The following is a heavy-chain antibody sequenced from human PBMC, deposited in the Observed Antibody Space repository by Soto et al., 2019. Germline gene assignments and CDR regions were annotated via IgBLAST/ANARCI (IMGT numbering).Heavy chain of an antibody. Sequence: TLSLTCTGSGGSISSGGYSWSWIRQPPGKGLEWIGYIYHSGSTYYNPSLKSRVTISVDRSKNQFSLKLSSVTAADTAVYYCARIRDRSGLNFLYRGQAPLVTVFS. V-gene: IGHV4-30-2*01. CDR2: IYHSGST. D-gene: IGHD3-3*02. CDR3: ARIRDRSGLNFLY. CDR1: GGSISSGGYS. J-gene: IGHJ4*02.